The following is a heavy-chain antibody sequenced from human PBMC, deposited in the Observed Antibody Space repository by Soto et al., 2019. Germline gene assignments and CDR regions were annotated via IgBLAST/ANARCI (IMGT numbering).Heavy chain of an antibody. CDR3: ARDLAAAGSDDYGMDV. V-gene: IGHV4-30-4*01. Sequence: SETLSLTCTVSGGSISSGDYYWSWIRQPPGKGLEWIGYIYYSGSTYYNPSHKSRVTISVDTSKNQFSLKLSSVTAADTAVYYCARDLAAAGSDDYGMDVWGQGTTVTSP. J-gene: IGHJ6*02. D-gene: IGHD6-13*01. CDR2: IYYSGST. CDR1: GGSISSGDYY.